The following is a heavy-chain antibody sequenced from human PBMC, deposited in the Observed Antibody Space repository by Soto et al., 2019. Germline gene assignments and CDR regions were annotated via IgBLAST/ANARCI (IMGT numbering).Heavy chain of an antibody. CDR1: GFTFSSYG. D-gene: IGHD3-9*01. V-gene: IGHV3-30*18. CDR2: ISYDGSNK. J-gene: IGHJ4*02. CDR3: AKDRVSRRYFDY. Sequence: ESGGGVVQPGRSLRLSCAASGFTFSSYGMHWVRQAPGKGLEWVAVISYDGSNKYYADSVKGRFTISRDNSKNTLYLQMNSLRAEDTAVYYCAKDRVSRRYFDYWGQGTLVTVSS.